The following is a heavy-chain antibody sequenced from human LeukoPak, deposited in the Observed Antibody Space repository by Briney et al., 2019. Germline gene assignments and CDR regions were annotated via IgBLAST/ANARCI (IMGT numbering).Heavy chain of an antibody. CDR3: ARDGAPQFDSYMDV. Sequence: PSETLSLICTVSGGSIGPYQWNWIRQPAGKGLEWIGRMYISGISDYNPSLKSRVTMSLDTSKNQFTLNLRSVTAADTAVYYCARDGAPQFDSYMDVWGKGTTVTVSS. CDR1: GGSIGPYQ. CDR2: MYISGIS. D-gene: IGHD1-14*01. J-gene: IGHJ6*03. V-gene: IGHV4-4*07.